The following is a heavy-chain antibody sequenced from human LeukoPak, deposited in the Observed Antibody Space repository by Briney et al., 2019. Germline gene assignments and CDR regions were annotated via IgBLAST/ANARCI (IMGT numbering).Heavy chain of an antibody. V-gene: IGHV4-34*01. D-gene: IGHD3-3*01. J-gene: IGHJ6*02. CDR2: INHSGST. CDR3: ARGNGWSGLAGMDV. Sequence: SETLSLTCAVYGGSFGNYYWSWIRQPPGKGLEWMGEINHSGSTNYNPSFKSRVTISVDTSKNQFSLKLSSVTAADTAVYYCARGNGWSGLAGMDVWGQGTTVTVSS. CDR1: GGSFGNYY.